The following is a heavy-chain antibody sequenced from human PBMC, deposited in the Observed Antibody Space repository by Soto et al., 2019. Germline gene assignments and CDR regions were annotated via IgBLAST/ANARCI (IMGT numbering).Heavy chain of an antibody. D-gene: IGHD3-10*01. Sequence: SETLSLTCAVSGGSISSSNWWSWVRQPPGKGLEWIGEIYHSGSTNYNPSLKSRVTISVDKSKNQFSLKLSSVTAADTAVYYCARSMVRGVIMSDDDAFDIWGKGTMVT. CDR1: GGSISSSNW. J-gene: IGHJ3*02. CDR3: ARSMVRGVIMSDDDAFDI. V-gene: IGHV4-4*02. CDR2: IYHSGST.